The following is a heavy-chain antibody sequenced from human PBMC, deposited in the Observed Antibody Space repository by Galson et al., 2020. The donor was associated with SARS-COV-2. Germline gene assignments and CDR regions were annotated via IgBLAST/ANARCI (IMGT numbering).Heavy chain of an antibody. CDR2: INSDGSMI. CDR1: GFTFNTYW. D-gene: IGHD1-26*01. Sequence: GGSLRLSCATSGFTFNTYWMHWVRQVPGMGLVWVSRINSDGSMISYADSVKGRFTISRDNAKNTLYLQMNSLRAEDTALYYCARGLVGNTRYYYFAMDVWGQGTTVSVSS. J-gene: IGHJ6*02. V-gene: IGHV3-74*01. CDR3: ARGLVGNTRYYYFAMDV.